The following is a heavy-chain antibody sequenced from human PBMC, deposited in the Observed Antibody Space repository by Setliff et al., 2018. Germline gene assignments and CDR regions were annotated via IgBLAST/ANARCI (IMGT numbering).Heavy chain of an antibody. CDR1: GFTFSNHG. D-gene: IGHD5-18*01. J-gene: IGHJ1*01. V-gene: IGHV3-30*03. CDR2: ISYDGSKK. CDR3: AIDPDTAYVTPKYFQA. Sequence: GGSLRLSCVGSGFTFSNHGIHWVRQTPGKGLEWVAVISYDGSKKYYADSVKGRFTISRDNYKNTLSVQMNSLRAEDTAVYYCAIDPDTAYVTPKYFQAWGQGTLVTVSS.